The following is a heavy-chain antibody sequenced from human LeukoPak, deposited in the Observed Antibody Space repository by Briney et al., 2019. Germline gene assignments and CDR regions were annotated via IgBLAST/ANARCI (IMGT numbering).Heavy chain of an antibody. Sequence: SGTLSLTCTVSGGSIRGYYWSWIRQPPGKGLEWIGYIYYSGSTNYNPSLQSRVTISVDTSKNQFSLNLTSVTAADTAVYYCARHGSGTYPRFDYWGQGILVTVSS. CDR1: GGSIRGYY. J-gene: IGHJ4*02. D-gene: IGHD3-10*01. CDR2: IYYSGST. V-gene: IGHV4-59*08. CDR3: ARHGSGTYPRFDY.